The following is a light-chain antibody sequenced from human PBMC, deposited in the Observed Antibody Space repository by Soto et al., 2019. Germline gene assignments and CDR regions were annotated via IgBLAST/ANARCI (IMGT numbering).Light chain of an antibody. Sequence: QSALTQPPSASGSPGQSVTISCTGTSSEVGGYNYVSWYQQHPGKAPKLMIYEVSKRPSGVPDRFSGSKSGNTASLTVSGLQAEDEADYYCSSYAGSNNFGVVFGGGTKLTVL. J-gene: IGLJ2*01. CDR2: EVS. CDR3: SSYAGSNNFGVV. V-gene: IGLV2-8*01. CDR1: SSEVGGYNY.